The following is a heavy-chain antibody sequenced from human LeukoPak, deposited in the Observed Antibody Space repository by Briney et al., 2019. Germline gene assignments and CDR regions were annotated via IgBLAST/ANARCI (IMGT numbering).Heavy chain of an antibody. CDR3: AKLYSTGWFPCDY. CDR2: INSDGSST. CDR1: GFTFSSYW. V-gene: IGHV3-74*01. Sequence: GGSLRLSCAASGFTFSSYWMHWVRQAPGKGLVWVSRINSDGSSTSYADSVKGRFTISRDNAKNTPYLQMNSLRAEDTAVYYCAKLYSTGWFPCDYWGQGTLVTVSS. J-gene: IGHJ4*02. D-gene: IGHD6-19*01.